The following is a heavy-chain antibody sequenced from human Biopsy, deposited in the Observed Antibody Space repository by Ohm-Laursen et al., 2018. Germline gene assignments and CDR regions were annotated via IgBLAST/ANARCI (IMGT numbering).Heavy chain of an antibody. J-gene: IGHJ6*02. D-gene: IGHD4-11*01. CDR3: ARDSGILNYGNFKYYHYYGMDV. Sequence: SDTLSLTCTVSGDSVTKYYWSWIRQPPGKGLEWIGHIYYSVMTNYNPSLQSRVSISVDTSRNQVSLTLSSVTAADTAVHYCARDSGILNYGNFKYYHYYGMDVWGQGTKVTVSS. CDR1: GDSVTKYY. V-gene: IGHV4-59*02. CDR2: IYYSVMT.